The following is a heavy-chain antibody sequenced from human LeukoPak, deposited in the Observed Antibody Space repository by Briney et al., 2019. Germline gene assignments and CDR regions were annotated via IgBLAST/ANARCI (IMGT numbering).Heavy chain of an antibody. Sequence: GGSLRLSCAASGFTFSSYGMHWVRQAPGKGLEWVAVIWYDGSNKYCADSVKGRFTISRDNSKNTLYLQMNSLRAEDTAVYYCARDPTYGAAAGTFDYWGQGTLVTVSS. J-gene: IGHJ4*02. CDR2: IWYDGSNK. CDR1: GFTFSSYG. V-gene: IGHV3-33*01. CDR3: ARDPTYGAAAGTFDY. D-gene: IGHD6-13*01.